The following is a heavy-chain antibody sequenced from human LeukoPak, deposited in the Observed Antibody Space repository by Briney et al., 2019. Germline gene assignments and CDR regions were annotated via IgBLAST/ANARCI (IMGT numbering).Heavy chain of an antibody. D-gene: IGHD3-3*01. CDR1: GYTFTSYD. Sequence: GASVKVSCKASGYTFTSYDINWVRQATGQGLEWMGWMNPNSGNTGYAQKLQGRVTMTRNTSISTAYMELSSLRSEDTAVYYCARAIRGRFRFLEWLLSAAVFDYWGQGTLVTVSS. J-gene: IGHJ4*02. V-gene: IGHV1-8*01. CDR2: MNPNSGNT. CDR3: ARAIRGRFRFLEWLLSAAVFDY.